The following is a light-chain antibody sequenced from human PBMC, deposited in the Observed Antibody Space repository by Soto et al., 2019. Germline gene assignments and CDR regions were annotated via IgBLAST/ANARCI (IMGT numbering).Light chain of an antibody. CDR3: QQYGSSPRVT. CDR1: QSVSSS. CDR2: GAS. Sequence: EIVLTQSPATLSSSPGERATLSCRASQSVSSSLAWYQQKPGQAPRLLIYGASSRATGIPDRFSGSGSGTDFTLTISRLEPEDFAVYYCQQYGSSPRVTFGGGTKVEIK. J-gene: IGKJ4*01. V-gene: IGKV3-20*01.